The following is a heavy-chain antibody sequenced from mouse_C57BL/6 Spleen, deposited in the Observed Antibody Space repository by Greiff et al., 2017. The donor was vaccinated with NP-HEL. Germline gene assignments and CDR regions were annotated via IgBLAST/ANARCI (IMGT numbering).Heavy chain of an antibody. CDR1: GFTFSSYG. J-gene: IGHJ2*01. V-gene: IGHV5-6*01. CDR2: ISSGGSYT. CDR3: ARHRESFFDY. Sequence: EVKLMESGGDLVKPGGSLKLSCAASGFTFSSYGMSWVRQTPDKRLEWVATISSGGSYTYYPDIVKGRFTISRDNAKNTLYLQMSSLKSEDTAMYYCARHRESFFDYWGQGTTLTVSS. D-gene: IGHD3-1*01.